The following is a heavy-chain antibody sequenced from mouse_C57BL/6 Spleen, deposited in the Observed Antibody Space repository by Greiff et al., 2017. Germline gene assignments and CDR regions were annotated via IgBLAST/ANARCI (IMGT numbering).Heavy chain of an antibody. Sequence: QVQLQQPGAELVKPGASVKLSCKASGYTFTEYTIHWVKQRSGQGLEWIGWIYPGSGSIKYNEKFKDKATLTVDKSSSTVYMQLSSLTSEDSAVXYCARHQRIGGASMDFWGQGTSVTVSS. V-gene: IGHV1-62-2*01. CDR3: ARHQRIGGASMDF. CDR1: GYTFTEYT. J-gene: IGHJ4*01. CDR2: IYPGSGSI.